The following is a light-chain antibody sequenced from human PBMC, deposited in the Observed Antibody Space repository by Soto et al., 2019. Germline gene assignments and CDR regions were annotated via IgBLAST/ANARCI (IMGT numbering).Light chain of an antibody. CDR2: EVS. V-gene: IGLV2-14*01. CDR1: SSDVGGYNY. CDR3: SSYTSSSPYV. Sequence: QSVLTQPASVSGSPGQSITIPCTGTSSDVGGYNYVSWYQQHPGKAPKLMIYEVSNRPSGVSNRFSGSKSGNTASLTISGLQAEDEADYYCSSYTSSSPYVFGTGTKVTV. J-gene: IGLJ1*01.